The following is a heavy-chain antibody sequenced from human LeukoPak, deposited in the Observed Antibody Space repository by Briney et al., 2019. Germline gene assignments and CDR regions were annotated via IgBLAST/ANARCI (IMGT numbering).Heavy chain of an antibody. D-gene: IGHD3-22*01. V-gene: IGHV3-33*01. CDR2: IWYDGSNK. CDR3: AREQGYYDSSGYYYDGAAFDI. CDR1: GFTFSSYG. Sequence: GGPLTLSCAASGFTFSSYGMHWVRQAPGKGLEWVAVIWYDGSNKYYADSVKGRFTISRDNSKNTLYLQMNSLRAEDTAVYYCAREQGYYDSSGYYYDGAAFDIWGQGTMVTVSS. J-gene: IGHJ3*02.